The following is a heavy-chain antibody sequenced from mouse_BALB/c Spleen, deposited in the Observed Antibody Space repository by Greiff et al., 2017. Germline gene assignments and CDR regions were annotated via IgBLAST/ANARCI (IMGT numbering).Heavy chain of an antibody. D-gene: IGHD1-1*02. Sequence: QVQLKESGAELARPGASVKLSCKASGYTFTDYYINWVKQRTGQGLEWIGEIYPGSGNTYYNEKFKGKATLTADKSSSTAYMQLSSLTSEDSAVYFCAKLSAYWGQGTLVTVSA. CDR1: GYTFTDYY. CDR2: IYPGSGNT. V-gene: IGHV1-77*01. J-gene: IGHJ3*01. CDR3: AKLSAY.